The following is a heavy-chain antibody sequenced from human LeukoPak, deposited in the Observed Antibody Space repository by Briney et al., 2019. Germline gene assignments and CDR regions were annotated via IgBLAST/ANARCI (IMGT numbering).Heavy chain of an antibody. CDR1: GYTFTSYG. V-gene: IGHV1-18*01. J-gene: IGHJ3*02. D-gene: IGHD3-22*01. CDR2: ISAYNGNT. CDR3: ARVSKNYYDSSGPYDAFDI. Sequence: ASVKVSCKASGYTFTSYGISWVRQAPGQGLERMGWISAYNGNTNYAQKLQGRVTMTTDTSTSTAYMELRSLRSDDTAVYYCARVSKNYYDSSGPYDAFDIWGQGTMVTVSS.